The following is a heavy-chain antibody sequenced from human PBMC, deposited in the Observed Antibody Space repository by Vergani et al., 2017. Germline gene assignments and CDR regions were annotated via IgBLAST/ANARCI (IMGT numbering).Heavy chain of an antibody. V-gene: IGHV4-38-2*02. D-gene: IGHD5-12*01. Sequence: VQLLESGGGLVQPGGSLRLSCAASGFTFSSYAMSWVRQAPGKGLEWIGSIYYSGSTYYNPSLKSRVTISVDTSKNQFSLKLSAVTAADTAVYYCARDLSLHSGYDYYYYYYMDVWGKGTTVTVSS. CDR3: ARDLSLHSGYDYYYYYYMDV. CDR1: GFTFSSYA. CDR2: IYYSGST. J-gene: IGHJ6*03.